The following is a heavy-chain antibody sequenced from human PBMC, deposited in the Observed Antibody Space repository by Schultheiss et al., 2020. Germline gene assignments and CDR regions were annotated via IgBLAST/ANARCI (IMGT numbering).Heavy chain of an antibody. CDR2: IMWNGGTI. D-gene: IGHD3-10*01. V-gene: IGHV3-20*04. CDR1: GFTFSGYA. Sequence: GESLKISCAASGFTFSGYAMSWVRQAPGKGLEWVSGIMWNGGTIGYADSVRGRFTISRDNAKNSLYLQMNSLRDEDTAVYYCASGAGSGFDPWGQGTLVTVSS. CDR3: ASGAGSGFDP. J-gene: IGHJ5*02.